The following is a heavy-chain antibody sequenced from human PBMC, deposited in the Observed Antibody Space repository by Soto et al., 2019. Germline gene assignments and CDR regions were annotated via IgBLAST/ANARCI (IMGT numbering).Heavy chain of an antibody. D-gene: IGHD3-10*02. J-gene: IGHJ6*02. CDR3: AKNVPGYTENNNGMDV. CDR1: DLTFRNYG. CDR2: ISKVGRNK. Sequence: QVQLLGSGGGVVRPGRSLRPPVPPLDLTFRNYGINWFRQAPGKGLGWVAVISKVGRNKYYADSVKGRITISRDNSKNTLYMQMNSLRAEDTAVYYCAKNVPGYTENNNGMDVWGQGTTVTVSS. V-gene: IGHV3-30*18.